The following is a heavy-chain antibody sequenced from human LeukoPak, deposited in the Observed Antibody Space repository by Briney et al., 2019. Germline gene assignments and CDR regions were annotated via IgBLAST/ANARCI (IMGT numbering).Heavy chain of an antibody. Sequence: GSLRLSCIASGFTFSDYAMSWVRQAPGKGLEWVGFIRSKADGGKTEYAASVKGRFTIERDDCNTIVYLKMMSVKTEDTALYYCSRDEQLVLNVWGQGTVVTVSS. V-gene: IGHV3-49*04. CDR3: SRDEQLVLNV. CDR2: IRSKADGGKT. CDR1: GFTFSDYA. D-gene: IGHD6-13*01. J-gene: IGHJ4*02.